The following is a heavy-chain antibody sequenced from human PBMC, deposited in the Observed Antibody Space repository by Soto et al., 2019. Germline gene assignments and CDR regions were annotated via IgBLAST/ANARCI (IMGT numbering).Heavy chain of an antibody. CDR1: GYSFTSYW. D-gene: IGHD3-22*01. V-gene: IGHV5-51*01. Sequence: GESLKISCQGSGYSFTSYWIGWVRQIPGQGLEWMGINYPRDSESRYSPSFQGQVTLSADKSINTAYLQWSSLKASDTAMYYSARTYYYETSGQYRPFDYWGQGTLVTVSS. CDR3: ARTYYYETSGQYRPFDY. CDR2: NYPRDSES. J-gene: IGHJ4*02.